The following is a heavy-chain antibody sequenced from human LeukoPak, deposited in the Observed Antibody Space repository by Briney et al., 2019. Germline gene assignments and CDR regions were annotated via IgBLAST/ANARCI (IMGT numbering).Heavy chain of an antibody. V-gene: IGHV3-48*03. D-gene: IGHD4-23*01. J-gene: IGHJ6*02. Sequence: GGSLRVSCAASGFTFSSYEMNWVRQAPGKGLEWVSYISSSGSTIYYADSVKGRFTISRDNAKNSLYLQMNSLRAEDTAVYYCARDNYGGSIHYYYYGMDVWGQGTTVTVAS. CDR3: ARDNYGGSIHYYYYGMDV. CDR2: ISSSGSTI. CDR1: GFTFSSYE.